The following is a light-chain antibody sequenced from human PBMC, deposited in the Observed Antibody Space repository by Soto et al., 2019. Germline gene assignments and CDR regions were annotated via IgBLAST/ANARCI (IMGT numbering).Light chain of an antibody. V-gene: IGKV3-15*01. J-gene: IGKJ2*03. Sequence: EIVMTQSPATLSVFPGERATVSCRASQSISSNLAWYQQKPGQGPRLLIYGASARATGIPARFIGSGSGTEFTLTISSLQSEDFAVYFCQQYNNWPPYSFGQGTKLEIK. CDR3: QQYNNWPPYS. CDR1: QSISSN. CDR2: GAS.